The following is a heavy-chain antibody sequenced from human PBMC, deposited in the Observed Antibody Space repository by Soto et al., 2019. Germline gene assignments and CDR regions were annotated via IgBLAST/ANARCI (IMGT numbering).Heavy chain of an antibody. CDR2: INHSGST. D-gene: IGHD3-22*01. V-gene: IGHV4-34*01. CDR1: GGSFSGYY. CDR3: ARGDSSGYDHSWLDS. J-gene: IGHJ5*01. Sequence: SETLSLTCAVYGGSFSGYYWSWIRQPPGKGLEWIGEINHSGSTNYNPSLKSRVTISVDTSKNQFSLQLSSVTAADTAVYFCARGDSSGYDHSWLDSWGQGTLVTVSS.